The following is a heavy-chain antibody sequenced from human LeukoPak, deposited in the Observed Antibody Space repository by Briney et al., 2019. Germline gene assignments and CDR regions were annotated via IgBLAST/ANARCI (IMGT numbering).Heavy chain of an antibody. CDR3: AGQYYDFWSGYAPFDY. J-gene: IGHJ4*02. CDR2: IIPIFGTA. Sequence: SVKVSCXASGGTFSSYAISWVRQAPGQGLEWMGRIIPIFGTANYAQKFQGRVTITTDESTSTAYMELSSLRSEDTAVYYCAGQYYDFWSGYAPFDYWGQGTLVTVSS. CDR1: GGTFSSYA. V-gene: IGHV1-69*05. D-gene: IGHD3-3*01.